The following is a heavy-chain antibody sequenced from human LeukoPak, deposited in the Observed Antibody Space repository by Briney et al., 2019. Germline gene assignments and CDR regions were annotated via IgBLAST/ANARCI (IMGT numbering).Heavy chain of an antibody. J-gene: IGHJ4*02. D-gene: IGHD5-12*01. CDR2: IYTSGST. V-gene: IGHV4-4*07. Sequence: SETLSLTCTVSGGSISSYYWSWVRQPAGKGLEWIGRIYTSGSTKYNPSLKSRVTMSVDTSKNQFSLKLSSVTAADTAVYYCARDGNSGYTFDYWGQGTLVTVPS. CDR1: GGSISSYY. CDR3: ARDGNSGYTFDY.